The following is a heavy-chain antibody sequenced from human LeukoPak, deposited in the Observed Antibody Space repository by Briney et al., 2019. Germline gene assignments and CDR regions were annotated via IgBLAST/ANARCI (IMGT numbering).Heavy chain of an antibody. CDR3: ARITSVVYY. CDR2: ISDSGRST. V-gene: IGHV3-23*01. J-gene: IGHJ4*02. CDR1: GFTFSSHA. Sequence: TGGSLRLSCAASGFTFSSHAMSWVRQALGKGLEWVSTISDSGRSTYYTDSVEGRFTISRDNSKNTLYLQMSSLRAEDMAIYYCARITSVVYYWGQGTLVTVSS. D-gene: IGHD1-20*01.